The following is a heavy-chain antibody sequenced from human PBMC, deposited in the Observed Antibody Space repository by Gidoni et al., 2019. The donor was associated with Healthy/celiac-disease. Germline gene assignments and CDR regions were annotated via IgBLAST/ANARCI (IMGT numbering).Heavy chain of an antibody. J-gene: IGHJ5*02. CDR1: GFSLSTSGVG. CDR2: IYWNDDK. Sequence: QITLKESGPTLVKPTQTLTLTCTFSGFSLSTSGVGVGWIRQPPGKALEWLALIYWNDDKRYSPSLKSRLTITKDTSKNQVVLTMTNMDPVDTATYYCAHRRGRNSGYCSSTSCYNLPSPNENWFDPWGQGTLVTVSS. CDR3: AHRRGRNSGYCSSTSCYNLPSPNENWFDP. V-gene: IGHV2-5*01. D-gene: IGHD2-2*02.